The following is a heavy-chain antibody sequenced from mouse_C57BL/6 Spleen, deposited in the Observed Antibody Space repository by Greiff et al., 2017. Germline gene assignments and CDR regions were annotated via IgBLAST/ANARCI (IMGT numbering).Heavy chain of an antibody. Sequence: VQLQQSGAELARPGASVKLSCKASGYTFTSYGISWVKQRTGQGLEWIGEIYPRSGNTYYNEKFKGKATLTADKSSSTAYMELRSLTSEDSAVYFCATDDYWFAYWGHGTLVTVSA. V-gene: IGHV1-81*01. J-gene: IGHJ3*01. CDR2: IYPRSGNT. CDR1: GYTFTSYG. CDR3: ATDDYWFAY. D-gene: IGHD2-4*01.